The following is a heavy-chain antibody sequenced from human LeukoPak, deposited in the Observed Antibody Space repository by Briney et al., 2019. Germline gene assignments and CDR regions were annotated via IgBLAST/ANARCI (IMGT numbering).Heavy chain of an antibody. CDR1: GYSITSYY. V-gene: IGHV4-59*01. CDR2: IFYSGKT. CDR3: ARVFRRDGYFDY. D-gene: IGHD5-24*01. Sequence: AETLSLTCTVSGYSITSYYWSWIRQPPGKGMEWIGYIFYSGKTDYNPSLKSRVTISVDTSRNQFSLKLDSVTAADTAVYYCARVFRRDGYFDYWGQGTLVTVSA. J-gene: IGHJ4*02.